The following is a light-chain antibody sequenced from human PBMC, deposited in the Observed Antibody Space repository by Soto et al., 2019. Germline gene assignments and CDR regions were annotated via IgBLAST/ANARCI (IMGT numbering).Light chain of an antibody. CDR3: QQLHDYPIT. V-gene: IGKV3-15*01. J-gene: IGKJ5*01. CDR1: QSVSSN. Sequence: EIVMTQSPVTLSVSPGERATISCRASQSVSSNLAWYQQKPGQAPSLLIYGAFTRATGIPARFSGTGSGTEFTLTISSLQSEDFATYYCQQLHDYPITFGQGTRLEI. CDR2: GAF.